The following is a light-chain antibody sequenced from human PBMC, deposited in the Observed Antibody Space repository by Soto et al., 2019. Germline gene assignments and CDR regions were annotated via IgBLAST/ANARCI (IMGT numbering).Light chain of an antibody. J-gene: IGLJ3*02. CDR1: TGAVTSGHY. V-gene: IGLV7-46*01. Sequence: QAVVTQEPSLTVSPGGTVTLTCGSSTGAVTSGHYPYWFQQQPGQVPKTLIYDTNNKLSWTPARFSGSLLGGKSALTLSGAQPEDEADYYSLLLCSDGRVFGGGTKLTVL. CDR2: DTN. CDR3: LLLCSDGRV.